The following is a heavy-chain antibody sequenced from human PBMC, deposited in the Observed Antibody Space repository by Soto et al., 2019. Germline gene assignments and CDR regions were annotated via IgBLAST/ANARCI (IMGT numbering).Heavy chain of an antibody. D-gene: IGHD4-17*01. CDR3: ARDTYGDYYFDN. V-gene: IGHV1-46*03. CDR1: GYTFTNYY. J-gene: IGHJ4*02. CDR2: INPSGGST. Sequence: QVQLVQSGAEVRKPGASVKVSCKASGYTFTNYYIHWVRQAPGQGLEWMGIINPSGGSTSYAQKFQGRVTMTRDTSTSTVYTELSSLRSEDTAVYCCARDTYGDYYFDNWGQGTLVTVSS.